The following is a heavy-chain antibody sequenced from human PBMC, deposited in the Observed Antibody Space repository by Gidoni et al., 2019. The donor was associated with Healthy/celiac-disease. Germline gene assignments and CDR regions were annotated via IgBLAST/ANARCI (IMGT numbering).Heavy chain of an antibody. J-gene: IGHJ6*02. Sequence: EVQLVESGGGLVQPVGSMRPSCSASGFTSSSDSMKWIRQAPGKGLEWVSSISRSSSTIYYADSVKGRFTISRDNAKNSLYLQMISLRAEDTAVYYCARDIVVVPAATRVVGNYYYGMDVWGQGTTVTVSS. CDR1: GFTSSSDS. V-gene: IGHV3-48*04. CDR2: ISRSSSTI. CDR3: ARDIVVVPAATRVVGNYYYGMDV. D-gene: IGHD2-2*01.